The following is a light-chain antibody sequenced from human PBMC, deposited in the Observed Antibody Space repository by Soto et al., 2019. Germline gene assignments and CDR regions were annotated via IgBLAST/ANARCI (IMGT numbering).Light chain of an antibody. CDR1: SSDIGRYNL. V-gene: IGLV2-23*02. Sequence: QSALTQPASVSGSPGQSITISCTGTSSDIGRYNLVSWYQQHPGKPPKRMIYEATKRPSGVSPRFSGSKSGNTASLTISGLQADDEADYYCSLYASTDTFMFGGGTKVTVL. CDR2: EAT. CDR3: SLYASTDTFM. J-gene: IGLJ3*02.